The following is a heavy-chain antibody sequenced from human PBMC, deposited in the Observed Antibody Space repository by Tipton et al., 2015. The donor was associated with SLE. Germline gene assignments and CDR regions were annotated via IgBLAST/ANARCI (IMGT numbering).Heavy chain of an antibody. Sequence: QSGAEVKKTGASVKVSCKASGYSFTTYTITWVRQAPGQGLENMGWISAYNGRTDYAQKLQGRVTMSIDPATDTAYMELRSLTSDDTAGYYCARLQGCGGDCYAGDFWGQGTLVTVSS. CDR1: GYSFTTYT. V-gene: IGHV1-18*04. D-gene: IGHD2-21*01. J-gene: IGHJ4*02. CDR3: ARLQGCGGDCYAGDF. CDR2: ISAYNGRT.